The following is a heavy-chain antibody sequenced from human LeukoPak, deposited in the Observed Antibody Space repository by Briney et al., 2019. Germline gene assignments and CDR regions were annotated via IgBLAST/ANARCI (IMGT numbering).Heavy chain of an antibody. J-gene: IGHJ4*02. CDR2: IRYDGVNK. CDR3: AKPQEADLWVPDY. CDR1: ALTFSTYG. V-gene: IGHV3-30*02. Sequence: GGSLRLSCAASALTFSTYGMHWVRQAPGKGLEWVAFIRYDGVNKYYADSVKGRFTISRDNSKNTLYLEVNSLIPEGTALYYCAKPQEADLWVPDYWGQGTLVTVSS. D-gene: IGHD3-3*01.